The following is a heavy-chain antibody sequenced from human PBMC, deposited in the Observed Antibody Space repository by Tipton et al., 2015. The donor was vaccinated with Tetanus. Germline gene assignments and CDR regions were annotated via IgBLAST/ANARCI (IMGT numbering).Heavy chain of an antibody. CDR1: GFTLSRYT. J-gene: IGHJ4*02. V-gene: IGHV3-21*01. D-gene: IGHD2-21*02. CDR3: ARGMAEASNCGGDCYSDY. CDR2: ISSSRYI. Sequence: SLRLSCAASGFTLSRYTLNWVRQAPGKGLEWVSSISSSRYIYYADSVKGRFTISRDNAKNSLYLQMISLRAGDTAVYSCARGMAEASNCGGDCYSDYWGQGTLVTVSS.